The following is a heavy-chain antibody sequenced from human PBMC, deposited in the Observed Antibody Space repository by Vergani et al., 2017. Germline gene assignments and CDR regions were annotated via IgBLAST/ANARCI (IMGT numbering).Heavy chain of an antibody. CDR1: GASVNSYY. J-gene: IGHJ4*02. CDR2: VSFRGDT. Sequence: QVQLQESGPGLVKPSETLSLTCTVSGASVNSYYWSWIRQPPGKGLEWWGYVSFRGDTLYHPSVKGRMTISLNTSSNQFSLYLTSVTAADTAVYYCARSRLDYVAGSPDYWGQGTLVTVSS. CDR3: ARSRLDYVAGSPDY. V-gene: IGHV4-59*02. D-gene: IGHD4/OR15-4a*01.